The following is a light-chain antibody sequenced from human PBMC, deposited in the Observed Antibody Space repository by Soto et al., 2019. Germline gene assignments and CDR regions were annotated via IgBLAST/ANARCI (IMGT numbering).Light chain of an antibody. CDR3: QQYDSSFRT. Sequence: EIVLTQSPGTLSLSPGERATVSCRASQSVRSNYLAWYQQKPGQAPRLLIYGASSRATGIPDRFSGNGSGTDFTLTISRLEPEDFAVYYCQQYDSSFRTFGQGTKVEI. J-gene: IGKJ1*01. CDR2: GAS. V-gene: IGKV3-20*01. CDR1: QSVRSNY.